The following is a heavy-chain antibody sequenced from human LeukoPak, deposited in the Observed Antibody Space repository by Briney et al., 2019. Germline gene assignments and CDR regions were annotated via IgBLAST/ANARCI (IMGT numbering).Heavy chain of an antibody. V-gene: IGHV4-39*01. J-gene: IGHJ5*02. CDR1: GGSISSRSYY. CDR3: ARHFRTVWSGYRWDWFDP. CDR2: IYYSGST. D-gene: IGHD3-3*01. Sequence: SETLSLTCTVSGGSISSRSYYWGWIRQPPGKGLESIGSIYYSGSTYYNPSLKSRVTISVDTSKNQFSLKLSSVTAADTAVYYCARHFRTVWSGYRWDWFDPWGQGILVTVSS.